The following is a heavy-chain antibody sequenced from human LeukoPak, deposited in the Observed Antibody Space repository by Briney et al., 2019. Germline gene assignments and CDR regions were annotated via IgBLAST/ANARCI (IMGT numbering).Heavy chain of an antibody. D-gene: IGHD1-1*01. CDR2: IYPGDSDT. CDR3: ARHETGPYFDY. CDR1: GYSFTSYW. V-gene: IGHV5-51*01. J-gene: IGHJ4*02. Sequence: GESLKISCKGSGYSFTSYWIGWGRQMPGKGLECMGIIYPGDSDTRDSPSFQGQVTISADKSISTAYLQWSSLKASDTAIYYCARHETGPYFDYWGQGTLVTVSS.